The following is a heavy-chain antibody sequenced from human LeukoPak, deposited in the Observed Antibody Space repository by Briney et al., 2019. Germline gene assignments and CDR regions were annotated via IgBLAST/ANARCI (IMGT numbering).Heavy chain of an antibody. CDR1: GGSFSGYY. Sequence: SETLSLTCAVYGGSFSGYYWSWIRQPPGRGRKWIGEINHSGSTNYNPSLKSRVTISVDTSKNQFSLKLSSVTAADTAVYYCASGRYFYYGMDVWGQGTTVTVSS. V-gene: IGHV4-34*01. CDR2: INHSGST. CDR3: ASGRYFYYGMDV. J-gene: IGHJ6*02.